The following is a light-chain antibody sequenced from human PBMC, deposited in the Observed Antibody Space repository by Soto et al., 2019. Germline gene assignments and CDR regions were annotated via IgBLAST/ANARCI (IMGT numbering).Light chain of an antibody. CDR2: GAS. V-gene: IGKV3-20*01. J-gene: IGKJ1*01. Sequence: TKSPGPLSFSPGERATLSCRASQSVSSSYLAWYQQKPGQAPRLLIYGASSRATGIPDRFSGSGSGTDFTLTISRLEPEDFAVYYCQQYGSSPTFGQGTKVDIK. CDR1: QSVSSSY. CDR3: QQYGSSPT.